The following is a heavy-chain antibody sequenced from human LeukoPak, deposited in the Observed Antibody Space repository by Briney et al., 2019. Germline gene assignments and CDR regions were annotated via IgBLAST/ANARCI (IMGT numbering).Heavy chain of an antibody. CDR3: ARADDSSSGYFDY. CDR1: GGSFSGYY. Sequence: LSLTCAVYGGSFSGYYWSWIRQAPGKGLEWVSYISSSGNSISYADSVKGRFTISRDNAKNSLYLQMNSLRAEDTAVYYCARADDSSSGYFDYWGQGTLVTVSS. CDR2: ISSSGNSI. V-gene: IGHV3-11*04. J-gene: IGHJ4*02. D-gene: IGHD6-6*01.